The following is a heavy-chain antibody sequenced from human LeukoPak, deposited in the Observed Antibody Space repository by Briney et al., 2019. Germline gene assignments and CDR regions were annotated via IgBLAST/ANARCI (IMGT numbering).Heavy chain of an antibody. J-gene: IGHJ4*02. CDR1: GFTVSSNY. Sequence: RGSLRLSCAASGFTVSSNYMSWVRQAPGKGLEWVSVIYSGGSTYYADSVEGRFTIFRDNSKNTLYLQMNSLRAEDTAVYYCARETSYGDYEGGQVYWGQGTLVTVSS. D-gene: IGHD4-17*01. CDR2: IYSGGST. V-gene: IGHV3-53*01. CDR3: ARETSYGDYEGGQVY.